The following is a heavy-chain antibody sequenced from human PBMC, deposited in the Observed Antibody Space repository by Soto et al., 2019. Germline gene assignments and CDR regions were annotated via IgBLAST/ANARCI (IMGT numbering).Heavy chain of an antibody. CDR2: ITSNGGST. CDR1: GFTFSTYA. Sequence: GGSLRLSCSASGFTFSTYAMHWVRQAPRKGLEHVSVITSNGGSTYYADSVKGRFTISRDNSKNTLNLQMSSLRAEDTAVYYCVRSFYIVDPFDYWGQGTLVTVSS. D-gene: IGHD5-12*01. V-gene: IGHV3-64D*08. CDR3: VRSFYIVDPFDY. J-gene: IGHJ4*02.